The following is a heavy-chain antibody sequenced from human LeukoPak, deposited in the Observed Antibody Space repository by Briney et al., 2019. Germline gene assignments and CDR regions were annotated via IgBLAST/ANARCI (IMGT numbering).Heavy chain of an antibody. CDR2: IDPNSGGT. V-gene: IGHV1-2*02. Sequence: ASVKVSCKASGYIFTGYYMHWVRQAPGQGLEWMGWIDPNSGGTNFAQKFQGRVTMTTDTSITTAYMELTRLRSDDTAVYYCANWAATIRNFNYWGQGTLVTVSS. CDR3: ANWAATIRNFNY. J-gene: IGHJ4*02. CDR1: GYIFTGYY. D-gene: IGHD5-12*01.